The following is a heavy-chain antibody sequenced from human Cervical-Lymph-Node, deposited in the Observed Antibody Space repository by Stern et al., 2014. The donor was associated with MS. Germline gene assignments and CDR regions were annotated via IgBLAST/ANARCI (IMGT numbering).Heavy chain of an antibody. CDR1: GYTFTTYY. Sequence: VQLLESGAEVRQPGASVKLSCKPSGYTFTTYYIHWVRQAPGQGLEWMAMINPINGRTTYTQKFQERVTVTRDTSTSTVSMEVSSLRXXXTAVYYCARGDVNSGSXXIDYWGRGTLVTVSS. V-gene: IGHV1-46*01. J-gene: IGHJ4*02. CDR3: ARGDVNSGSXXIDY. D-gene: IGHD3-10*01. CDR2: INPINGRT.